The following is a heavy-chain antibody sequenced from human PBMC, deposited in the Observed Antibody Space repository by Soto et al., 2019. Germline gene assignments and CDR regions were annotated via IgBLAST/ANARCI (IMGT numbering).Heavy chain of an antibody. D-gene: IGHD2-2*01. CDR3: ARSQGSSTSLEIYYYYYYGMDV. Sequence: QVQLVQSGAEVKKPGSSVKVSCKASGGTFSSYAISWVRQAPGQGLEWMGGGIPIPGTANYAQKFQGRVTITADESTSTAYMELSSLRSEDTAVYYCARSQGSSTSLEIYYYYYYGMDVWGQGTTVTVSS. V-gene: IGHV1-69*01. CDR1: GGTFSSYA. CDR2: GIPIPGTA. J-gene: IGHJ6*02.